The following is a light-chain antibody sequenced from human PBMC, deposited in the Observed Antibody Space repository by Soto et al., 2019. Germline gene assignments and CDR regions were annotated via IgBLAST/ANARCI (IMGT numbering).Light chain of an antibody. CDR3: HQRQSWPRT. V-gene: IGKV3-11*01. CDR2: LAS. CDR1: QAVNTR. J-gene: IGKJ1*01. Sequence: EIVLTQSPATLSSFPGDRVTLSCRANQAVNTRLAWYQHKPGQAPRLLIYLASNRAAGVPARFSGSGSGTDFTLTISDVEPEDFAVYYCHQRQSWPRTFGQGTKVDIK.